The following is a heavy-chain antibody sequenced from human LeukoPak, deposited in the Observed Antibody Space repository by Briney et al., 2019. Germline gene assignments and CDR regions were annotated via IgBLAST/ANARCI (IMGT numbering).Heavy chain of an antibody. CDR3: TTDRSGWPSHVLLGSY. CDR2: IKSKTDGGTT. J-gene: IGHJ4*02. Sequence: TPGGSLRLSCAASGFTFSNAWMSWVRQAPGKGLEWVGRIKSKTDGGTTDYAAPVKGRFTISRDDSKNTLYLQMNSLKTEDTAVYYCTTDRSGWPSHVLLGSYWGQGTLVTVSS. CDR1: GFTFSNAW. V-gene: IGHV3-15*01. D-gene: IGHD6-19*01.